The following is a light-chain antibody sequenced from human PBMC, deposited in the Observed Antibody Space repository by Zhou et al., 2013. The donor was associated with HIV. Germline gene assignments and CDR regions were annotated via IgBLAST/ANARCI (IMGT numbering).Light chain of an antibody. CDR3: QHYHNLPLT. J-gene: IGKJ4*01. CDR1: QSVSSSY. V-gene: IGKV3D-7*01. CDR2: SAS. Sequence: EIVVTQSPGTLSLSPGERATLSCRASQSVSSSYLAWYQQKPGQAPRLLIYSASTLQSGVPSRFRASGSGTLFTLTINNLQPEDFATYFCQHYHNLPLTFGGGTRVEF.